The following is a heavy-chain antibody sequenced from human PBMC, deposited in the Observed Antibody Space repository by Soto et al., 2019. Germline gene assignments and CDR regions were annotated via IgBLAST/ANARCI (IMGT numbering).Heavy chain of an antibody. CDR3: ARVDYGSGSYGPFYYYGMDV. D-gene: IGHD3-10*01. CDR1: GGTFSGYA. Sequence: SVKAACKAPGGTFSGYAISLVRQAPGQGLEWMGGIIPIFGTANYAQKFQGRVTITADKSTSTAYMELSSLRSEDTAVYYCARVDYGSGSYGPFYYYGMDVWGQGTTVTVSS. CDR2: IIPIFGTA. V-gene: IGHV1-69*06. J-gene: IGHJ6*02.